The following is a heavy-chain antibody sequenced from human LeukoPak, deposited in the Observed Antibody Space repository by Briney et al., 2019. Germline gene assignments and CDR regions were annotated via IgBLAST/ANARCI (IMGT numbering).Heavy chain of an antibody. D-gene: IGHD1-26*01. CDR3: ARVSRTAGATLYYMDV. J-gene: IGHJ6*03. V-gene: IGHV1-18*01. CDR1: GYTFTSYG. CDR2: ISAYNGNT. Sequence: ASVKVSCKASGYTFTSYGISWVRQAPGQGLEWMGWISAYNGNTNYAQKLQGRVTMTTDTSTSTAYMELRSLRSDDTAVYYCARVSRTAGATLYYMDVWGKGTTVTVSS.